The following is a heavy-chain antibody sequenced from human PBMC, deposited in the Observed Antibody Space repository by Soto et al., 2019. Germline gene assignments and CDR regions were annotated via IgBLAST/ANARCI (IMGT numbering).Heavy chain of an antibody. V-gene: IGHV4-31*03. CDR3: ARDLQYSRLFYGMDV. CDR1: GASISSGGYF. CDR2: IYYIGST. D-gene: IGHD6-13*01. Sequence: QVQLQESGPGLVKPSQTLSLTCTVSGASISSGGYFWSWIRQHPGKGLEWIGYIYYIGSTHYNPSLKSRVTISVDTSKNQFSLKLTSVTAADTAVYYCARDLQYSRLFYGMDVWGQGTTVTVSS. J-gene: IGHJ6*02.